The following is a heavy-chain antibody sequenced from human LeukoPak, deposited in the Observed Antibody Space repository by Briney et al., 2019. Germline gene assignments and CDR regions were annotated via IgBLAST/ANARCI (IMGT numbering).Heavy chain of an antibody. D-gene: IGHD2-2*02. J-gene: IGHJ6*03. V-gene: IGHV4-34*01. Sequence: SETLSLTCAVYGGSFSGYYWSWIRQPPGKGLEWIGEINHSGSTNYNPSLKSRVTISVDTSKNQFSLKLSSVTAADTAVYYCARLYCSITSCYSGGYYYYYMDVWGKGTTVTVSS. CDR3: ARLYCSITSCYSGGYYYYYMDV. CDR2: INHSGST. CDR1: GGSFSGYY.